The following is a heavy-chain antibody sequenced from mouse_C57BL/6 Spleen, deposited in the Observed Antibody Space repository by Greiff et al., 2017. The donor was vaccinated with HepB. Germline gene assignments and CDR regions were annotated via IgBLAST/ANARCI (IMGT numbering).Heavy chain of an antibody. CDR2: IWSGGST. CDR3: ASPDGYYAWFAY. Sequence: VHLVESGPGLVQPSQSLSITCTVSGFSLTSYGVHWVRQSPGKGLEWLGVIWSGGSTDYNAAFISRLSISKDNSKSQVFFKMNSLQADDTAIYYCASPDGYYAWFAYWGQGTLVTVSA. D-gene: IGHD2-3*01. V-gene: IGHV2-2*01. J-gene: IGHJ3*01. CDR1: GFSLTSYG.